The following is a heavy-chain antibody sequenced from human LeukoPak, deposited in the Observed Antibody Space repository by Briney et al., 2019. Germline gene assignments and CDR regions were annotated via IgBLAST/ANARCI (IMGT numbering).Heavy chain of an antibody. Sequence: ASVKVSCKPSGYTFTSYGLSWVRQAPGQGLEWMGWISAYNGNTNYAQKLQGRITMTTDTSPSTAYMDLRSLRSDDTAVYYCARDYYDSSGYLRDYWGQGTLVSVSS. V-gene: IGHV1-18*01. CDR2: ISAYNGNT. D-gene: IGHD3-22*01. CDR1: GYTFTSYG. J-gene: IGHJ4*02. CDR3: ARDYYDSSGYLRDY.